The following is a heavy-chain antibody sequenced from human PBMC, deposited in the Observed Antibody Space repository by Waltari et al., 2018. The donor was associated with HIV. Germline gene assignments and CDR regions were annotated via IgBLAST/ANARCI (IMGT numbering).Heavy chain of an antibody. CDR1: GGSISSSSYY. D-gene: IGHD5-18*01. Sequence: QLQLQESGPGLVKPSETLSLTCTVSGGSISSSSYYWGWIRQPPGKGLEWIGSIYYSGSTYYNPSLKSRVTISVDTSKNQFSLKLSSVTAADTAVYYCVSGLKYSPFDYWGQGTLVTVSS. V-gene: IGHV4-39*01. J-gene: IGHJ4*02. CDR3: VSGLKYSPFDY. CDR2: IYYSGST.